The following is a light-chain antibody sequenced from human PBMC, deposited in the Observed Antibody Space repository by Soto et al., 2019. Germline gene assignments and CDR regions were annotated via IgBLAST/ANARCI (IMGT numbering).Light chain of an antibody. CDR2: GAS. J-gene: IGKJ2*01. CDR3: QQYGRSPFT. Sequence: EIGLTQSPFTLSLSPGERATLSCRASQRITSNFLAWFQQKAGLAPRLLIYGASTRASGVPDRFSGVGSGTDFVLTISRLEPEDFAVYYCQQYGRSPFTLGQGTKLQIK. V-gene: IGKV3-20*01. CDR1: QRITSNF.